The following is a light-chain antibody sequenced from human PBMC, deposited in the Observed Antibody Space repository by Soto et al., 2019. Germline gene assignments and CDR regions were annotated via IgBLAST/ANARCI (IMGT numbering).Light chain of an antibody. Sequence: EITLTQSPSSISASVGDRVHITSKARQDISTYLNWYQQKPGKAHKLLIYAASNWQSGVPSRFSGSGSGTNFTLSLRSLQPEDFATYYCQQSYSTPVTFGQGTKVDIK. CDR3: QQSYSTPVT. CDR2: AAS. V-gene: IGKV1-39*01. CDR1: QDISTY. J-gene: IGKJ1*01.